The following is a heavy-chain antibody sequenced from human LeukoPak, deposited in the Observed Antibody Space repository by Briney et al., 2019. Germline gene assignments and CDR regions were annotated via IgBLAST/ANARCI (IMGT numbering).Heavy chain of an antibody. CDR3: ARHGSWSFDY. V-gene: IGHV3-23*01. D-gene: IGHD6-13*01. J-gene: IGHJ4*02. CDR2: ITSGSGSNV. CDR1: GFTFSSHA. Sequence: GGSLRLSCAASGFTFSSHAMSWVRQAPGKGLEWVSAITSGSGSNVYYTDSMKGRFTISRDNSKNTLYLQMNSLRAEDTAVYYCARHGSWSFDYWGQGTLVTVSA.